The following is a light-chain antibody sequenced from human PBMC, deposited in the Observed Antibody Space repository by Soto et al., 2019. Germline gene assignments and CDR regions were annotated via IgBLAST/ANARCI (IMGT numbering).Light chain of an antibody. Sequence: EIVLTQSPGTLSLSPGERATLSCTASQSVSSNYLAWYQQKPGQAPRLLIYGASTRATGIPDRFSGSWSGTDLSLTISRLEPEDVAVYYCQQYANSPPTFGQGTKVEIK. V-gene: IGKV3-20*01. CDR1: QSVSSNY. CDR2: GAS. CDR3: QQYANSPPT. J-gene: IGKJ1*01.